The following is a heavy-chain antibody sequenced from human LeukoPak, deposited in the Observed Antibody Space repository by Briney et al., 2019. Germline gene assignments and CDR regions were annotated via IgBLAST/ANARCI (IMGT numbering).Heavy chain of an antibody. Sequence: ASLKVSCKAAGYTCTSYYMHWVRQAPGQVLEWMGIINPSGGSTSYAQKFQGRVTMSRDKCTRTVYMELSSLRSEDTAVYYCAREGGTTVVTRYYFDYWGQGTLVTVSS. CDR3: AREGGTTVVTRYYFDY. D-gene: IGHD4-23*01. V-gene: IGHV1-46*01. J-gene: IGHJ4*02. CDR1: GYTCTSYY. CDR2: INPSGGST.